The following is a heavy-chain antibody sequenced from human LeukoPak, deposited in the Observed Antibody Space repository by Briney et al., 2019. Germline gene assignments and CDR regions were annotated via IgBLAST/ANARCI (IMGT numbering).Heavy chain of an antibody. V-gene: IGHV3-13*01. CDR3: AKDLRITMVRGVIDSRRSYFDY. CDR2: IDTVGDT. CDR1: GFTFSSYD. J-gene: IGHJ4*02. D-gene: IGHD3-10*01. Sequence: PGGSLRPSCAASGFTFSSYDMHWVRQATGKGLEWVSIIDTVGDTYYPGSVKGRFTISRENAKNSVYLQMDSLRAGDTAVYYCAKDLRITMVRGVIDSRRSYFDYWGQGTLVTVSS.